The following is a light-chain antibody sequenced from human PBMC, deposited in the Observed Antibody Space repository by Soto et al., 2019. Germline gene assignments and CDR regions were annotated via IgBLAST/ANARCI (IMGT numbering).Light chain of an antibody. CDR1: QSISNS. CDR3: QQRSSWPIT. V-gene: IGKV3-11*01. J-gene: IGKJ5*01. CDR2: DAS. Sequence: EIVLPQSPATLSLSPGERATLSCRASQSISNSLAWYQQKPGQAPRLLIYDASNRATGIPARFSGSGSGTDFTVTISSLEPEDFAVYYCQQRSSWPITFGPGTRLEIK.